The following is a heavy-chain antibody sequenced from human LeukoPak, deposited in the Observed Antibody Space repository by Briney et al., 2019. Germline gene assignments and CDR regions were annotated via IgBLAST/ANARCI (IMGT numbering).Heavy chain of an antibody. CDR3: ARHGPYGSGTYYHDAFDI. D-gene: IGHD3-10*01. V-gene: IGHV1-8*01. Sequence: ASVKVSCKASGYTFTSYDINWVRQATGQGLEWMGWMNPNSGNTGYAQKFQGRVTMTRNTSISTAYMELSSLRSEDTAVYYCARHGPYGSGTYYHDAFDIWGQGTMVTVSS. J-gene: IGHJ3*02. CDR2: MNPNSGNT. CDR1: GYTFTSYD.